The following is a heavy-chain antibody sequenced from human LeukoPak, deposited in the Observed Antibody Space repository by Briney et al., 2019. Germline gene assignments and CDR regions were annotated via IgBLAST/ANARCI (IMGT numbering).Heavy chain of an antibody. J-gene: IGHJ4*02. CDR2: INPDSGGT. CDR1: GYTFTDYY. D-gene: IGHD3-22*01. Sequence: VKVSCKASGYTFTDYYMHWVRQAPGQGLEWMGRINPDSGGTNYAQNFQGRVTMTRDTSISTAYTELNRLTSDDTAMYYCARTNYYDSNGHFDYWGQGTRVTVSS. CDR3: ARTNYYDSNGHFDY. V-gene: IGHV1-2*06.